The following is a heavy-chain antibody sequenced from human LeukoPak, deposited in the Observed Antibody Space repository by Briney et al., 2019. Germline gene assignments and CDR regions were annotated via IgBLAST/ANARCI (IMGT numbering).Heavy chain of an antibody. CDR2: INHSGST. Sequence: SETLSLTCAVYGGSFSGYYWSWIRQPPGKGLEWIGEINHSGSTNYNPSLKSRVTISVDTSKNQFSLKLSSVTAADTAVYYCARGLNYDSSGYYWGWFDPWGQGTLVTVSS. V-gene: IGHV4-34*01. J-gene: IGHJ5*02. CDR3: ARGLNYDSSGYYWGWFDP. D-gene: IGHD3-22*01. CDR1: GGSFSGYY.